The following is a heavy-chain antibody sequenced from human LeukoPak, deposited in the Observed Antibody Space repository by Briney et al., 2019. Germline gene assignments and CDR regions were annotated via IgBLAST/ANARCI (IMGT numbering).Heavy chain of an antibody. J-gene: IGHJ4*02. CDR1: GFTFSNYG. CDR3: ARRLDS. V-gene: IGHV3-48*02. Sequence: GGSLRLSCAASGFTFSNYGMNWVRQAQGKGLEWVSYISSSSSTINYADSVKGRFTISRDNAKNSLYLHLSSLRDEDTAVYYCARRLDSWGQGTLVTVS. CDR2: ISSSSSTI.